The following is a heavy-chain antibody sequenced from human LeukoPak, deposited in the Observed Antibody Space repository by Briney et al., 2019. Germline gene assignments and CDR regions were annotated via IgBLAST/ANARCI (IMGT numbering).Heavy chain of an antibody. CDR3: ARGPEYWYFDL. D-gene: IGHD1-14*01. V-gene: IGHV4-30-4*08. J-gene: IGHJ2*01. Sequence: PSETLSLTCTVSGGSISSGDYYWSWIRQPPGKGLEWIGYIYYSGSTYYNPSLKSRVTISVDTSENQFSLKLSSVTAADTAVYYCARGPEYWYFDLWGRGTLVTVSS. CDR2: IYYSGST. CDR1: GGSISSGDYY.